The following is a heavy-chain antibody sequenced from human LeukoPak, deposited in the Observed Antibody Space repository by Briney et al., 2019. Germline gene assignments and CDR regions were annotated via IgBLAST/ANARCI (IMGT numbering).Heavy chain of an antibody. Sequence: KPSETLSLTCAVYGGSFSGYYWSWIRQPPGKGLEWIGEINHSGSTNYNPSLKSRVTISVDTSKNQFSLKLSSVTAADTAVYYCARIWSLNDFWSGYHGTTRGRAIDYWGQGTLVTVSS. CDR3: ARIWSLNDFWSGYHGTTRGRAIDY. V-gene: IGHV4-34*01. D-gene: IGHD3-3*01. CDR1: GGSFSGYY. J-gene: IGHJ4*02. CDR2: INHSGST.